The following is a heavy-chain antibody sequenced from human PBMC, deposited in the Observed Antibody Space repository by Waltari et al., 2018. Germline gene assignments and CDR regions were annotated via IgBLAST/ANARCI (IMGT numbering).Heavy chain of an antibody. CDR1: EFNFNNYA. Sequence: QMQLVESGGGVVQPGGSLRLSCRGSEFNFNNYAMQWVRQAPGKGLGWVALISYHGSNKYYADSVRGRFGISRDTSKNTVDLQMDSVRHEDTAVYFCARGQSADGYITDLWGQGTLVTVSS. CDR2: ISYHGSNK. V-gene: IGHV3-30*09. J-gene: IGHJ5*02. CDR3: ARGQSADGYITDL. D-gene: IGHD5-12*01.